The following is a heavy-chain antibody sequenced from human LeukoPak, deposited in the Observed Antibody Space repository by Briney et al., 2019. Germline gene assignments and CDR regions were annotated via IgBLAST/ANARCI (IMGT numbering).Heavy chain of an antibody. V-gene: IGHV3-30*02. CDR2: IPYDGSNK. J-gene: IGHJ6*03. CDR1: GLTFSNYG. CDR3: AKGVGGSANYYYMDV. Sequence: GGSLRLSCAASGLTFSNYGMHWLRQSPGKGLEWVAFIPYDGSNKFYADSVKGRFTISRDNSKNTLYLQMNSLRTEDTAVYYCAKGVGGSANYYYMDVWGKGTTVTVSS. D-gene: IGHD3-10*01.